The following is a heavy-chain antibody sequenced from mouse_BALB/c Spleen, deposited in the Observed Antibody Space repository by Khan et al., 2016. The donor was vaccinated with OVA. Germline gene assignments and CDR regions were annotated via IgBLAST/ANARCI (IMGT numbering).Heavy chain of an antibody. Sequence: EVQLQESGPGLVKPSQTVSLTCTVTGISITTRNYRWSWIRQFPGNKLEWIGYIYYSGTITYNPSLTSRATITRDTSKNQFFLEMNSLTAEDTATYDSARDEYYGYWYFDVWGAGTTVTVSA. CDR3: ARDEYYGYWYFDV. J-gene: IGHJ1*01. CDR1: GISITTRNYR. V-gene: IGHV3-5*02. D-gene: IGHD1-1*01. CDR2: IYYSGTI.